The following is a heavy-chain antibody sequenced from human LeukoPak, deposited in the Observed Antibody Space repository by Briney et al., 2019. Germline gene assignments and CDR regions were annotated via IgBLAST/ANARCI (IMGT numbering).Heavy chain of an antibody. CDR3: ARDARYYDILTGYPLFDY. CDR2: ISYDGSNK. Sequence: GRSLRLSCAASGITFSSYAMHWVRQAPGKGLELVAVISYDGSNKYYADSVKGRFTISRDNSKNTLYLQMNSLRAEDTAVYFCARDARYYDILTGYPLFDYWGQGTLVTVSS. D-gene: IGHD3-9*01. CDR1: GITFSSYA. J-gene: IGHJ4*02. V-gene: IGHV3-30-3*01.